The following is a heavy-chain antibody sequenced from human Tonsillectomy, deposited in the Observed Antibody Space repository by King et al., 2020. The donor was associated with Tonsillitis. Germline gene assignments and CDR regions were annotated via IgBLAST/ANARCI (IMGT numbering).Heavy chain of an antibody. J-gene: IGHJ3*02. CDR2: IYNSGSS. Sequence: QLQESGPGLVKPSETLSLTCTVSGDSSSNYYWSWIRQPPGKGLEWIAYIYNSGSSNSNPSLRSRVSISLDTSRNQISLKLSSVTAADTAVYYCASGPFGDAFDIWGQGTMVTVSS. V-gene: IGHV4-59*08. CDR3: ASGPFGDAFDI. D-gene: IGHD3-10*01. CDR1: GDSSSNYY.